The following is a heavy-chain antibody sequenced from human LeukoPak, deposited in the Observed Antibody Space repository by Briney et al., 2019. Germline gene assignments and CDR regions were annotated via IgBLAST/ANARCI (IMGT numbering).Heavy chain of an antibody. V-gene: IGHV4-59*01. J-gene: IGHJ4*02. CDR1: DGSIRGYY. Sequence: SETLSLTCTVSDGSIRGYYWNWIRQPPGKGLEWIGYIYYGGSTNYNPSLKGRVTISLDTSKNHLSLTLSSVTAADTAVFFCARGPMTTVTTFRFDYWGQGTLVTVSS. CDR2: IYYGGST. CDR3: ARGPMTTVTTFRFDY. D-gene: IGHD4-17*01.